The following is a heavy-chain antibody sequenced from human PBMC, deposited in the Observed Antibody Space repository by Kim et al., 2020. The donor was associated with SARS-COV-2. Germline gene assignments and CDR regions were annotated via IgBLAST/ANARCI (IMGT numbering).Heavy chain of an antibody. CDR3: ARAGNLDYGNYTGNFDY. V-gene: IGHV1-69*13. Sequence: SVKVSCKASGGTFSSYPISWVRQAPGQGLEWMGGIITIFGTANYAQKFQGRVTITADESTSTAYMELSSLRAEDTAVYYCARAGNLDYGNYTGNFDYWGQGTLVTVSS. J-gene: IGHJ4*02. CDR1: GGTFSSYP. D-gene: IGHD4-17*01. CDR2: IITIFGTA.